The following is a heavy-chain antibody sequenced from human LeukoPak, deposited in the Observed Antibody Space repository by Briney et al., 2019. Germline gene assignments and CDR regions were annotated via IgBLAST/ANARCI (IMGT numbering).Heavy chain of an antibody. CDR1: DGAIAGYS. J-gene: IGHJ6*03. CDR2: IYYSGDT. Sequence: SETLSLTCTVSDGAIAGYSWSWIRQPPGKGLEWIGYIYYSGDTNYIPSLQSRVTVSVDTSKNQFSLKLTSVTAADTAVYYCARVRNYYASGIYYYYYMDVWGKGTTVTVSS. D-gene: IGHD3-10*01. V-gene: IGHV4-59*01. CDR3: ARVRNYYASGIYYYYYMDV.